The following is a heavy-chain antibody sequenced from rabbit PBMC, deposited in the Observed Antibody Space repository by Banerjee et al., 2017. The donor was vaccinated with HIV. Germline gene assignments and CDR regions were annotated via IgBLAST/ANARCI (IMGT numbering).Heavy chain of an antibody. D-gene: IGHD6-1*01. J-gene: IGHJ3*01. V-gene: IGHV1S45*01. CDR3: ARENYAYGYDGYAYARLDL. CDR1: GFSLSSYHM. Sequence: QEQLKETGGGLVQPGGSLTLTCKASGFSLSSYHMSWVRQAPGKGLEWIGIIYAGSGSAYYASWVHGRFTISKTSSTTVTLQMTSLTAADTATYFCARENYAYGYDGYAYARLDLWGQGTLVTVS. CDR2: IYAGSGSA.